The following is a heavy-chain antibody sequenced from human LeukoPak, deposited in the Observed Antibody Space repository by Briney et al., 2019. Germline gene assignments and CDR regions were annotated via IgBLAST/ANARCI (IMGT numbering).Heavy chain of an antibody. D-gene: IGHD5-18*01. Sequence: HPGGSLRLSCVASGFTFSNSGMHWVRQAPGKGLEWVAFIRFDGSSKFYTDSVKGRFTISRDNSKNTLNLQMNSLRAEDTAVYYCAKDYIYGGWGNAFDIWGQGTKVTVSS. CDR3: AKDYIYGGWGNAFDI. J-gene: IGHJ3*02. V-gene: IGHV3-30*02. CDR1: GFTFSNSG. CDR2: IRFDGSSK.